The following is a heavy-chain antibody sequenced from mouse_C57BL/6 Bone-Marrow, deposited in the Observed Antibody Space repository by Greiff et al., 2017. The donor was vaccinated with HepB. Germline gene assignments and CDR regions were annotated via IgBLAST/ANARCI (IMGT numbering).Heavy chain of an antibody. CDR1: GFSLTRYA. J-gene: IGHJ3*01. CDR2: IWTGGGT. Sequence: VKLVESGPGLVAPSQSLSITCTVSGFSLTRYAISWVRPPPGTGLEWLGVIWTGGGTNYNSALTSRLSISKDNSKRQVFLKMNSLQTDDTARDYCARGGSKAGFAYWGQGTLVTVSA. D-gene: IGHD2-5*01. V-gene: IGHV2-9-1*01. CDR3: ARGGSKAGFAY.